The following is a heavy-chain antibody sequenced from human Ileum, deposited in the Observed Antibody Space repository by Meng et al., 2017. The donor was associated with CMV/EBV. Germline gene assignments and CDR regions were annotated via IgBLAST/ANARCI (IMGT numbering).Heavy chain of an antibody. CDR1: GNIFTGSY. CDR2: INLNSGVI. V-gene: IGHV1-2*02. J-gene: IGHJ4*02. D-gene: IGHD7-27*01. CDR3: ARENWVYDY. Sequence: QLWLVQFGMVLKKPGSSVKVSCKASGNIFTGSYMHWVLQAPAQGLEWVGCINLNSGVIDFAQKFQGRITLTRDTSITTAYMELTRLIYDDTAVYYCARENWVYDYWGQGTLVTVSS.